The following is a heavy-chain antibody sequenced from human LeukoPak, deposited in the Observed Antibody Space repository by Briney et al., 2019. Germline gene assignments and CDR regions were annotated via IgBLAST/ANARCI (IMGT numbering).Heavy chain of an antibody. Sequence: PSETLSLTCTVSGGSISSSSYYWGWIRQPPGKGLEWIGSIYYSGSTYYNPSLKSRVTISVDTSKNQFSLKLSSVTAADTAVYYCARDAFPQRGVWFGEFPTNNWFDPWGQGTLVTVSS. CDR1: GGSISSSSYY. J-gene: IGHJ5*02. CDR2: IYYSGST. CDR3: ARDAFPQRGVWFGEFPTNNWFDP. D-gene: IGHD3-10*01. V-gene: IGHV4-39*07.